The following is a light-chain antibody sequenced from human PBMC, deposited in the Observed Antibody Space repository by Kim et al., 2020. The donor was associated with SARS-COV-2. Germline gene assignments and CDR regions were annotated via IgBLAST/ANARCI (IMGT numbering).Light chain of an antibody. J-gene: IGKJ5*01. V-gene: IGKV1-12*01. CDR3: QQAKSFPIT. Sequence: ASLADTVTITCRTCQNIHCRLAWYQQNPGKAPNVLIYAASSLHSGVPSRFSGSASGTDFTLTVSSLQPEDSATYYCQQAKSFPITFAPGTRLEIK. CDR2: AAS. CDR1: QNIHCR.